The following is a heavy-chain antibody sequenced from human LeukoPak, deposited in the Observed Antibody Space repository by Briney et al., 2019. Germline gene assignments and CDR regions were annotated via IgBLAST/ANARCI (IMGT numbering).Heavy chain of an antibody. Sequence: GGSLRLSCAASGFSVSSNYMSWVRQAPGKGLTWVSVIYSSGSTYYADSVKGRFAISRDDSKNTLHLQMDSLRAEDTAIYYCARAHGRITRDPYFDYWGQGALVTVSS. CDR3: ARAHGRITRDPYFDY. CDR2: IYSSGST. CDR1: GFSVSSNY. D-gene: IGHD3-10*01. J-gene: IGHJ4*02. V-gene: IGHV3-53*01.